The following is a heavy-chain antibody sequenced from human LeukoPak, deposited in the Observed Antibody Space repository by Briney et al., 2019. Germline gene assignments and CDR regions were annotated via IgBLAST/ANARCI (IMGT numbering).Heavy chain of an antibody. D-gene: IGHD3-16*01. CDR1: GFTFSNSG. CDR2: IRYDGINE. V-gene: IGHV3-30*02. Sequence: GGSLGLSCAASGFTFSNSGMHWVRQAPGNGLEWVAFIRYDGINEYYADSVRGRFAISRDNSKNTLYLQMNSLRAEDTAVYYCAKDSGGSFLVSEIDSWGQGTLVTVSS. J-gene: IGHJ4*02. CDR3: AKDSGGSFLVSEIDS.